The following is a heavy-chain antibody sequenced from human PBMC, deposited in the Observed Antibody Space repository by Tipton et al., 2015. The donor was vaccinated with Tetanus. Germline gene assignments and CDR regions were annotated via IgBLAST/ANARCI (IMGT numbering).Heavy chain of an antibody. V-gene: IGHV4-34*01. J-gene: IGHJ4*02. CDR2: ISQTGDT. CDR1: GGSLSGYH. CDR3: ARQTEGKFDY. Sequence: TLSLTCAVAGGSLSGYHWSWIRQAPGKGLEWIGEISQTGDTKYNPSLKSRVAISLDTSKMQFALKMSSVTAADTAVYYCARQTEGKFDYWGQGTLVTVSS. D-gene: IGHD3-10*01.